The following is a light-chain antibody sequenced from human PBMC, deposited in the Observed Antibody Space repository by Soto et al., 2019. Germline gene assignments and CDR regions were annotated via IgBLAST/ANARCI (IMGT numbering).Light chain of an antibody. V-gene: IGKV1-39*01. CDR3: HQSYSTSPIT. J-gene: IGKJ5*01. Sequence: DIQMTQSPSSLSASVGDRVTMTCRASETISTFLNWYQHKPGKAPKLLISAASHLQRGVPSRFSGSGSGTEFTLTINGLQPEDFASYYCHQSYSTSPITFGQGTRL. CDR1: ETISTF. CDR2: AAS.